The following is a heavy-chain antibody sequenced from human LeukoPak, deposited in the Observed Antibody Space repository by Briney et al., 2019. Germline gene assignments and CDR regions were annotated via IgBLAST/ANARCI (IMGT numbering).Heavy chain of an antibody. CDR2: IIPIFGTA. J-gene: IGHJ5*02. V-gene: IGHV1-69*06. CDR3: ARGGIQLWPSSNWFDP. CDR1: GGTFNTYG. D-gene: IGHD5-18*01. Sequence: ASVKVSCKASGGTFNTYGISWVRQAPGQGLEWMGGIIPIFGTANYAQKFQGRVTITADKSTSTAYMELSSLRSEDTAVYYCARGGIQLWPSSNWFDPWGQGTLVTVSS.